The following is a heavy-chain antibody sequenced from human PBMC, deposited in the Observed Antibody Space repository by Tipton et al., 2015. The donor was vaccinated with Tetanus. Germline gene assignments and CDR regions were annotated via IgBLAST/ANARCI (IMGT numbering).Heavy chain of an antibody. CDR1: GGSISSFY. D-gene: IGHD2-21*01. CDR3: ARERIEAFYYHGLDV. J-gene: IGHJ6*02. Sequence: TLSLTCTVSGGSISSFYWYWIRQPPGKGLEWIAYIYQNGDANYNPSLQRRVTISVDTSKNQFSLQLAFVTAADTAIYYCARERIEAFYYHGLDVWGPGTTVTVSS. V-gene: IGHV4-59*01. CDR2: IYQNGDA.